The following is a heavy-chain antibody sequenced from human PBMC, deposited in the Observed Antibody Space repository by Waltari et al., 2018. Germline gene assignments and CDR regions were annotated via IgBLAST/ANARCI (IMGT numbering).Heavy chain of an antibody. CDR1: GYTFPGYQ. CDR2: INPNSGGT. Sequence: QVQLVQAGAEVKKPGAAVKDSCKASGYTFPGYQMHWVRQDPGQGLEWMGRINPNSGGTNYAQKFQGRVTMTRDTSISTAYMELSRLRSDDTAVYYCARAPTYYYDSSGYVPFDYWGQGTLVTVSS. V-gene: IGHV1-2*06. D-gene: IGHD3-22*01. J-gene: IGHJ4*02. CDR3: ARAPTYYYDSSGYVPFDY.